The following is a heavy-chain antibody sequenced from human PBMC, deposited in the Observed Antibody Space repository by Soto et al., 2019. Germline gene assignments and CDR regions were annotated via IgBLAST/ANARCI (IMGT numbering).Heavy chain of an antibody. V-gene: IGHV3-21*01. CDR2: IISSSTNA. CDR1: GFTFSTSW. D-gene: IGHD2-8*02. Sequence: LRLSCAASGFTFSTSWLNWVRQAPGKGLEWVSSIISSSTNAYYAESVKGRFTISRDNAKNSLYRQMASLRAEDTAVYYCVRNGGISARPGWFDPWGQGSLVTVSS. CDR3: VRNGGISARPGWFDP. J-gene: IGHJ5*02.